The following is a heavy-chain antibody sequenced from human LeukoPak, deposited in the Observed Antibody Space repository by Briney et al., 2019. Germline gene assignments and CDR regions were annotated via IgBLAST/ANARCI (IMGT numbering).Heavy chain of an antibody. D-gene: IGHD5-24*01. CDR2: ISSSGSTI. Sequence: GGSLRLSCVASGFTFNNYSMNWVRQAPGKGLEWVSYISSSGSTIYYADSVKGRFTISRDNAKNSLYLQMNSLRAEDTAVYYCARTRWLEYYFDYWGQGTLVTVSS. V-gene: IGHV3-48*04. CDR3: ARTRWLEYYFDY. J-gene: IGHJ4*02. CDR1: GFTFNNYS.